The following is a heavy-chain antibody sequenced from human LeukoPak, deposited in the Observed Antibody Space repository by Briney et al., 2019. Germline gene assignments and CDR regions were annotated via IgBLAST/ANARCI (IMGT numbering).Heavy chain of an antibody. J-gene: IGHJ4*02. CDR3: AKGGLGGSSWYSYFDY. Sequence: GGSLRLSCAASGFTFSSYGMHWVRQAPGKGLEWVAVISYDGSNKYYADSVKGRFTISRDNSKNTLYLQMNSLRAEDTAVYYCAKGGLGGSSWYSYFDYWGQGTLVTVSS. D-gene: IGHD6-13*01. CDR2: ISYDGSNK. CDR1: GFTFSSYG. V-gene: IGHV3-30*18.